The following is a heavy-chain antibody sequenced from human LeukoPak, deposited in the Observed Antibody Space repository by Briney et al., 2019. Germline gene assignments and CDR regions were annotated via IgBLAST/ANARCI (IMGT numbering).Heavy chain of an antibody. J-gene: IGHJ5*02. CDR2: IYYSGST. Sequence: PSETLSLTCTVSGGSISIYYWSWIRQPPGKGLEWIGYIYYSGSTNYNPSLKSRVTISVDTSKNQFSLKLSSVTAADTAVYYCARERFSSSWDPSNRFDPWGQGTLVTVSS. V-gene: IGHV4-59*01. CDR3: ARERFSSSWDPSNRFDP. CDR1: GGSISIYY. D-gene: IGHD6-13*01.